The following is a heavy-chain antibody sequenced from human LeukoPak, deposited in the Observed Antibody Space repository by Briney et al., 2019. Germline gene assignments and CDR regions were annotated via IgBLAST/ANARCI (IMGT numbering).Heavy chain of an antibody. CDR2: IIPIFGTA. D-gene: IGHD6-19*01. J-gene: IGHJ4*02. V-gene: IGHV1-69*13. CDR1: GGTFNTYA. CDR3: ARDLESIVVTGNGGY. Sequence: GASVKVSCKASGGTFNTYAINWVRQAPGQGLEWMGGIIPIFGTANYAQKFQGRVTITADESTSTAYMELSSLGSEDTAVYYCARDLESIVVTGNGGYWGQGTLVTVSS.